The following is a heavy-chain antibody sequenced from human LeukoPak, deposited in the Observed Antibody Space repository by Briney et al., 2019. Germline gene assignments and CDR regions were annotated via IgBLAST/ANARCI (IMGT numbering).Heavy chain of an antibody. CDR2: ISYDGSNK. Sequence: PGGSLRLSCADSGFTFSSYGMHWVRQAPGKGLEWVAVISYDGSNKYYADSVKGRFTISRDNSKNTLYLQMNSLRAEDTAVYYCAKSSIAVAGTGGPFDYWGQGTLVTVSS. V-gene: IGHV3-30*18. J-gene: IGHJ4*02. D-gene: IGHD6-19*01. CDR3: AKSSIAVAGTGGPFDY. CDR1: GFTFSSYG.